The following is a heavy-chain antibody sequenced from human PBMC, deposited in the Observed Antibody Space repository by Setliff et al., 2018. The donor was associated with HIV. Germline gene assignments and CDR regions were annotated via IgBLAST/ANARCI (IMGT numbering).Heavy chain of an antibody. CDR3: ARGGRKDLADN. J-gene: IGHJ4*02. Sequence: SETLSLTCAVSGGSISSTNWWSWVRQHPGKGLEWIGYIYYSGSTYYNPSLKSRFTISMDTSKNQFSLKVTSVSAADTAVYYCARGGRKDLADNWGQGTLVTVSS. CDR1: GGSISSTNW. V-gene: IGHV4-31*11. D-gene: IGHD3-16*01. CDR2: IYYSGST.